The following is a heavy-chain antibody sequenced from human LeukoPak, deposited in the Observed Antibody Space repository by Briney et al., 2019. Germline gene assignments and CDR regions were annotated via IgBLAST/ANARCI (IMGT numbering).Heavy chain of an antibody. V-gene: IGHV3-30*02. J-gene: IGHJ3*01. D-gene: IGHD3-9*01. CDR2: IRYDGSNK. CDR3: AKRTRTYDTSDAFDV. Sequence: GGSLRLSRAASGFTFSNYGMHWVRQAPGKGLEWVAFIRYDGSNKYYADSVKGRFTISRDNSKNTLYLQMNNLRAEDTAVYYCAKRTRTYDTSDAFDVWGQGTVVAVSS. CDR1: GFTFSNYG.